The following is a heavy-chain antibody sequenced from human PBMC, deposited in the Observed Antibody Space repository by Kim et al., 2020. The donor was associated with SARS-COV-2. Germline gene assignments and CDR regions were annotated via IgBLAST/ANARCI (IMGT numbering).Heavy chain of an antibody. CDR3: ARTAGITIFGVVIRGPHDY. CDR2: IYYSGST. V-gene: IGHV4-39*01. Sequence: SETLSLTCTVSGGSISSSSYYWGWIHQPPGKGLEWIGSIYYSGSTYYNPSLKSRVTISVDTSKNQFSLKLSSVTAADTAVYYCARTAGITIFGVVIRGPHDYWGQGTLVTVSS. D-gene: IGHD3-3*01. CDR1: GGSISSSSYY. J-gene: IGHJ4*02.